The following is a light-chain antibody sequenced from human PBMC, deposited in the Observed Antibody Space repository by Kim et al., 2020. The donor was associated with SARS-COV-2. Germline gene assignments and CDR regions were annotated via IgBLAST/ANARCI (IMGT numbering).Light chain of an antibody. V-gene: IGKV3-11*01. CDR3: QQRSNWPRLYT. J-gene: IGKJ2*01. Sequence: SPGESAALSGRASQGCSSYLAWYQQKPGQAPRLLIYDASNRATGIPARFSGSGSGTDFTLTISSLEPEDFAVYYCQQRSNWPRLYTFGQGTKLEI. CDR1: QGCSSY. CDR2: DAS.